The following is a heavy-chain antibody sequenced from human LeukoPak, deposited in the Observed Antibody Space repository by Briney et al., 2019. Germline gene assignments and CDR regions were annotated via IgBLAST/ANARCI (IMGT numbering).Heavy chain of an antibody. V-gene: IGHV1-18*01. CDR3: ARVLLWFGEFDDAFDI. D-gene: IGHD3-10*01. J-gene: IGHJ3*02. CDR1: GYTFTSYG. CDR2: ISAYNGNT. Sequence: ASVKVSCKASGYTFTSYGISWVRQAPGQGLEWMGWISAYNGNTNYAQKLQGRVTMTTDTSTSTAYMELRSLRSDDTAVYYCARVLLWFGEFDDAFDIWGQGTVVTVSS.